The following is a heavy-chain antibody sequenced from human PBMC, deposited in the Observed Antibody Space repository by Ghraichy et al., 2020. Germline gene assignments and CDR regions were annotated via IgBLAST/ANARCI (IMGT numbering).Heavy chain of an antibody. J-gene: IGHJ4*02. CDR1: GYTFTNYR. CDR2: ISASNGNT. CDR3: ARADSSSWFY. V-gene: IGHV1-18*01. D-gene: IGHD6-13*01. Sequence: ASVKVSCKASGYTFTNYRISWVRQAPGQGLEWMGLISASNGNTKYAQKYQGRVTMTTDTSTSTAYMELRSLRSDDTAVYYCARADSSSWFYWGQGTLVTVSS.